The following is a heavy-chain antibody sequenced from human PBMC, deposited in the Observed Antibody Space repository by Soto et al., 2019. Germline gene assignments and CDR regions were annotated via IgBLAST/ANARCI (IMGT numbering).Heavy chain of an antibody. CDR1: GFSFSSYT. V-gene: IGHV3-30*04. Sequence: SGGSLRLSCAASGFSFSSYTMHWVRQTPGKGLERVAVISHDGGDKYYADSVKGRFTISRDNSKNTLYLQMNSLRREDTSVYYCAREYSWAVVAPGYWGQGILVTVSS. CDR3: AREYSWAVVAPGY. CDR2: ISHDGGDK. D-gene: IGHD3-22*01. J-gene: IGHJ4*02.